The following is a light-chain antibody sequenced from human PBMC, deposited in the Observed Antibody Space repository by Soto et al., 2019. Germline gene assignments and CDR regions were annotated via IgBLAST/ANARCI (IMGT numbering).Light chain of an antibody. CDR1: RSNIGTRYD. Sequence: QSVLTQSPSVSGALGQRVTISCTGRRSNIGTRYDVHWYQQLPGTAPKLLIYANSNRPSGVPDRFSGSKSGTSASLAITGVQAEDEADYYCQSYDTSLSAWVFGGGTKLTVL. V-gene: IGLV1-40*01. J-gene: IGLJ3*02. CDR3: QSYDTSLSAWV. CDR2: ANS.